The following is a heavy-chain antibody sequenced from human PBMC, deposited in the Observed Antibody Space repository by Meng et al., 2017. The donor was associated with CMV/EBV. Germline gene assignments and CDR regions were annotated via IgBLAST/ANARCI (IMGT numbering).Heavy chain of an antibody. CDR1: GYSFTSYW. CDR2: IYPGDSDT. V-gene: IGHV5-51*01. Sequence: KVSCKGSGYSFTSYWIGWVRQMPGKGLEWMGIIYPGDSDTRYSPSFQGQVTISADKSISTAYLQWSSLKASDTAMYYCARPPYNWNSGTQYWGQGTPVTVSS. J-gene: IGHJ4*02. CDR3: ARPPYNWNSGTQY. D-gene: IGHD1-7*01.